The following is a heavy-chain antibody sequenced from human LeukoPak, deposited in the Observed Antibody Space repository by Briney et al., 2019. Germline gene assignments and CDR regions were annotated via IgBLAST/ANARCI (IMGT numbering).Heavy chain of an antibody. CDR2: IYTSGST. J-gene: IGHJ4*02. CDR3: ARGPRRIAAAPNFDY. D-gene: IGHD6-13*01. V-gene: IGHV4-4*07. CDR1: GGSISSYY. Sequence: SETLSLTCTVSGGSISSYYWSWIRQPAGKGPEWIGRIYTSGSTNYNPSLKSRVTMSVDTSKNQFSLKLSSVTAADTAVYYCARGPRRIAAAPNFDYWGQGTLVTVSS.